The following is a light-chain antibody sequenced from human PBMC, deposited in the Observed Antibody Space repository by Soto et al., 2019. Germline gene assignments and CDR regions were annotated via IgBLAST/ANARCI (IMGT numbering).Light chain of an antibody. CDR1: QSVSSY. CDR2: GAS. V-gene: IGKV3-15*01. Sequence: EIVVAQSPATLSLSPGERATRSCRASQSVSSYLAWYQQKPGQAPRLLIYGASTRATGIPARFSGSGSGTEFTLSINSLQSEDFAVYYCQQYQNLWTFGQGTKVE. J-gene: IGKJ1*01. CDR3: QQYQNLWT.